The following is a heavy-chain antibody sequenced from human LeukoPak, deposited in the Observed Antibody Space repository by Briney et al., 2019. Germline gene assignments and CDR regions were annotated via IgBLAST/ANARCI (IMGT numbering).Heavy chain of an antibody. D-gene: IGHD6-13*01. V-gene: IGHV4-39*01. CDR2: IDCGGNS. CDR3: ASPGSSRWSTIDY. Sequence: SQTLSLNCTVSGGSISSGAYDCGLIRQPPGKGPQWVGSIDCGGNSYYNPSLKRRVTISVDTSRNQFSLKLSSVAAAGTAVYSCASPGSSRWSTIDYWGQGTLVTVSS. CDR1: GGSISSGAYD. J-gene: IGHJ4*02.